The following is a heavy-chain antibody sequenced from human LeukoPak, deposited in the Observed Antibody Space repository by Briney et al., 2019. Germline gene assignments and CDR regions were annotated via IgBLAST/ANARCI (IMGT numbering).Heavy chain of an antibody. Sequence: GGSLRLSCAASGFTFSSYGMHRVRQAPGKGLERVAVISYDGSNKYYADSVKGRFTISRDNSKNTLYLQMNSLRAEDTAVYYCAKDWNGGRGVYWGQGTLVTVSS. D-gene: IGHD4-23*01. CDR3: AKDWNGGRGVY. CDR2: ISYDGSNK. J-gene: IGHJ4*02. V-gene: IGHV3-30*18. CDR1: GFTFSSYG.